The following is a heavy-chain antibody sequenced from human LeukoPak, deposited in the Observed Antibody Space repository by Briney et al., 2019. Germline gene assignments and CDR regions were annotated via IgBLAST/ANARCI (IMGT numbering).Heavy chain of an antibody. CDR2: IIPNLGTT. Sequence: ASVKVSCKASGGTSNSHAISWVRQAPGQGLEWMGGIIPNLGTTNRAQNFQDRVTLTADKSTNTAYMELTSLTSDDTAVYYCATTNDGGGYQWGDFFDFWGQGTLGTVSS. J-gene: IGHJ4*02. D-gene: IGHD3-22*01. CDR3: ATTNDGGGYQWGDFFDF. CDR1: GGTSNSHA. V-gene: IGHV1-69*10.